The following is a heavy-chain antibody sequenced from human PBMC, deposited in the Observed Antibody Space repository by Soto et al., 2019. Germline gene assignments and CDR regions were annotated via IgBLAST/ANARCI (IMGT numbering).Heavy chain of an antibody. V-gene: IGHV1-2*02. CDR1: GYTFTGYY. J-gene: IGHJ6*02. CDR2: INPNSGGT. Sequence: ASVKVSCKASGYTFTGYYMHWVGQAPGQGLEWMGWINPNSGGTNYAQKFQGRVTMTRDTSISTAYMELSRLRSDDTAVYYCARAAHYDSSGYVGHYYYYGMDVWGQGTTVTVSS. D-gene: IGHD3-22*01. CDR3: ARAAHYDSSGYVGHYYYYGMDV.